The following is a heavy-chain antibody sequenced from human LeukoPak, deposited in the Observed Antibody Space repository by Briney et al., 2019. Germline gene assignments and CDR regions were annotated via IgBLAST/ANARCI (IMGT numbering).Heavy chain of an antibody. Sequence: GGSLRLSCAASGFTFSDYYMNWIRQAPGKGLEWLSYISSSGSTIYYADSVRGRFTISRDNAKNSLYLQMNSLRAEDTAVYYCARGYDFWSGYYSVGDMDVWGKGTTVTVSS. CDR3: ARGYDFWSGYYSVGDMDV. CDR2: ISSSGSTI. CDR1: GFTFSDYY. V-gene: IGHV3-11*04. J-gene: IGHJ6*03. D-gene: IGHD3-3*01.